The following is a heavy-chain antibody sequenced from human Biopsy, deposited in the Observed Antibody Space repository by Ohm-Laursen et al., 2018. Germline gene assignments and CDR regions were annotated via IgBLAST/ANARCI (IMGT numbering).Heavy chain of an antibody. V-gene: IGHV4-34*01. CDR1: GESFNGYY. D-gene: IGHD3-22*01. Sequence: SETLSLTCAVYGESFNGYYWSWIRQTPGEGLEWIGEINHSGRTNYNPSLKSRVTISVDTSKNQFSLKVRFVTAADTAVYYCVRGVDYYDPYHYYALDVWGQGTTVTVSS. J-gene: IGHJ6*02. CDR2: INHSGRT. CDR3: VRGVDYYDPYHYYALDV.